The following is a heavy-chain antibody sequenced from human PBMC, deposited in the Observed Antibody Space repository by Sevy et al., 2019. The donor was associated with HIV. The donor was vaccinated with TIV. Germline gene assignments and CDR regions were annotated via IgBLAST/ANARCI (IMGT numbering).Heavy chain of an antibody. J-gene: IGHJ4*02. CDR2: IKQDGSEK. Sequence: GGSRRLSCAASGFTFSSYWMSWVRQAPGKGLEWVANIKQDGSEKYYVDSVKGRFTISRDNAKNSLYLQMNSLRAEDTAVYYCASLYYYDSSGYHWGQGTLVTVSS. D-gene: IGHD3-22*01. CDR1: GFTFSSYW. V-gene: IGHV3-7*01. CDR3: ASLYYYDSSGYH.